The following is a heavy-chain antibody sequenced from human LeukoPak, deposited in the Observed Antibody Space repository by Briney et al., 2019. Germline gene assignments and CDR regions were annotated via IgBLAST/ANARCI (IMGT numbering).Heavy chain of an antibody. Sequence: GGSLRLSCAASGFTVSSNYMSWVRQAPGKGLEWASVIYSGGSTYYADSVKGRFTISRDNSKNTLYLQMNSLRAEDTAVYYCARVPTTVTTVYFDYWGQGTLVTVSS. V-gene: IGHV3-53*01. CDR2: IYSGGST. J-gene: IGHJ4*02. CDR3: ARVPTTVTTVYFDY. D-gene: IGHD4-17*01. CDR1: GFTVSSNY.